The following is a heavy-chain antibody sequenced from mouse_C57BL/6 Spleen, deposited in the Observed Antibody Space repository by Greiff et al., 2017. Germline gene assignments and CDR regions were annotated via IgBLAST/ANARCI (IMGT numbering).Heavy chain of an antibody. Sequence: VQLQQSGAELMKPGASVKLSCKATGYTFTGYWIEWVKQRPGHGLEWIGEILPGSGSTNYNGKFKGKATLTADKSSSTAYMQLSSLTSEDSAVYFCARDYGNYVFAYWGQGTLVTVSA. CDR3: ARDYGNYVFAY. CDR1: GYTFTGYW. J-gene: IGHJ3*01. V-gene: IGHV1-9*01. CDR2: ILPGSGST. D-gene: IGHD2-1*01.